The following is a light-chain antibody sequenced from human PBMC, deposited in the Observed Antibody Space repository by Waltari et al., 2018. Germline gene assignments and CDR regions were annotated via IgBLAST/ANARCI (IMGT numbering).Light chain of an antibody. J-gene: IGLJ1*01. CDR2: DVS. CDR3: SSFTTSDTRV. Sequence: QSALTQPASVSGSPGQPSTIFCPGTSTHVGGYNFVSWYQQPPGNPPKLMIYDVSNRPSGVSNRFSGSKSADTASLTISGLQAEDEADYYCSSFTTSDTRVFGTGTRVTVL. CDR1: STHVGGYNF. V-gene: IGLV2-14*03.